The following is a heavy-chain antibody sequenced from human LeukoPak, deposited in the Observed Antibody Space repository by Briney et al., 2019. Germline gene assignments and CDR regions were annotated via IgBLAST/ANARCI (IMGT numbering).Heavy chain of an antibody. CDR2: IYYSGST. CDR3: AREVHTDMVVWFDP. J-gene: IGHJ5*02. V-gene: IGHV4-30-4*01. D-gene: IGHD5-18*01. Sequence: PSETLSLTCAVYGGSFSGYYWSWIRQPPGKGLEWIGYIYYSGSTYYNPSLKSRVTISVDTSKNQFSLKLSSVTAADTAVYYCAREVHTDMVVWFDPWGQGILVTASS. CDR1: GGSFSGYY.